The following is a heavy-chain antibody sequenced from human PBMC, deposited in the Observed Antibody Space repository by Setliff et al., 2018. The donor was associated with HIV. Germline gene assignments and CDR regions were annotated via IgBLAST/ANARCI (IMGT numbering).Heavy chain of an antibody. CDR3: AREIWGQVAHVPYGMDV. CDR2: IYYSGST. V-gene: IGHV4-38-2*02. Sequence: NPSETLSLTCGISDYSITSGYYWGWIRQPPGKGLEWIGSIYYSGSTYYNPSLKSRVTMSVDTSKNQFSLKVRYVTAADTAIYYCAREIWGQVAHVPYGMDVWGQGTTVTVSS. CDR1: DYSITSGYY. J-gene: IGHJ6*02. D-gene: IGHD5-12*01.